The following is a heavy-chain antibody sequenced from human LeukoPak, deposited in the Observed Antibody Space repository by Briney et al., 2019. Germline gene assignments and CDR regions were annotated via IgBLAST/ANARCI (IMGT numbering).Heavy chain of an antibody. V-gene: IGHV3-49*04. D-gene: IGHD6-19*01. J-gene: IGHJ4*02. CDR3: TRVSVAGTWY. CDR2: IRSKAYGGTT. Sequence: GGSLRLSCAASGFTFSSYSMNWVRQAPGKGLEWVGFIRSKAYGGTTEYAASVKGRFTISRDDSKSIAYLQMNSLKTEDTAVYYCTRVSVAGTWYWGQGTLVTVSS. CDR1: GFTFSSYS.